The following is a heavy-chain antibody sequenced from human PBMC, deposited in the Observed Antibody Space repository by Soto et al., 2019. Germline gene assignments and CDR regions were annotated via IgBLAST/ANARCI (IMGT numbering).Heavy chain of an antibody. V-gene: IGHV3-23*01. CDR2: ISGSGGST. CDR1: GFTFSSYA. CDR3: AKGGRRGYSGYDNPIDY. J-gene: IGHJ4*02. D-gene: IGHD5-12*01. Sequence: EVQLLESGGGLVQPGGSLRLSCAASGFTFSSYAMSWVRQAPGKGLEWVSAISGSGGSTYYADSVKGRFTISRDNSKNTLYLQMNSLRAEDTAVYYCAKGGRRGYSGYDNPIDYWGQGTLVTVSS.